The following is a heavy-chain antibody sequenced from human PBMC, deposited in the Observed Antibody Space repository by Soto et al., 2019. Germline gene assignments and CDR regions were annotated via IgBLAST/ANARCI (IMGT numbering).Heavy chain of an antibody. CDR2: IIPIFGTA. D-gene: IGHD3-3*01. CDR3: AREVLGYYDFWSGYYYYYYYGMDV. J-gene: IGHJ6*02. CDR1: GGTFSSYS. Sequence: SVKVSCKASGGTFSSYSISWVRQAPGQGLEWMGGIIPIFGTANYAHKFQGRVTLTADESTSTAYMELSSLRSEDTAVYYCAREVLGYYDFWSGYYYYYYYGMDVWGQGTTVNVSS. V-gene: IGHV1-69*13.